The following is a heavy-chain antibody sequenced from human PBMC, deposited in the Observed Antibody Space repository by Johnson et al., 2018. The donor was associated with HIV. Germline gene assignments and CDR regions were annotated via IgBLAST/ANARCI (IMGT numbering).Heavy chain of an antibody. J-gene: IGHJ3*02. V-gene: IGHV3-30*04. CDR3: ARPAIVVLPAGVFDM. CDR1: GFTFSSYA. Sequence: QVQLMESGGGVVQPWRSLRLSCAASGFTFSSYAMHWVRQAPGKGLEWVAVISYDGSNKYYADSVKGRFIISRDNSKKTLYLQMNSLTTDDTAVYYCARPAIVVLPAGVFDMWGPGTMVTVSS. CDR2: ISYDGSNK. D-gene: IGHD2-2*01.